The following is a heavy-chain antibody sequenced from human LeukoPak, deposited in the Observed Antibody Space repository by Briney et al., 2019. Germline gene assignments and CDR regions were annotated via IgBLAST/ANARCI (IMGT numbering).Heavy chain of an antibody. D-gene: IGHD5-24*01. CDR2: INHNGST. Sequence: SETLSLTCAVYGGSFSGYYWSWIRQPPGKGLEWIGEINHNGSTNYNPSLKSRVTISVGTSKNQFSLKLSSVTAADTAVYYCARARDGVLDYWGQGTLVTVSS. V-gene: IGHV4-34*01. CDR1: GGSFSGYY. CDR3: ARARDGVLDY. J-gene: IGHJ4*02.